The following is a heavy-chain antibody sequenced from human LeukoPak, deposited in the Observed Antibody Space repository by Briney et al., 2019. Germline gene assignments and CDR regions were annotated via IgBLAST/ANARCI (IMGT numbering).Heavy chain of an antibody. CDR2: IRSKANSYAT. CDR1: GFTFSGSA. D-gene: IGHD2-2*01. J-gene: IGHJ4*02. V-gene: IGHV3-73*01. CDR3: RGVPAASGVDY. Sequence: GGSLRLSCAASGFTFSGSAMHWVRRASGKGLEWVGRIRSKANSYATAYAASVKGRFTISRDDSKNTAYLQMNSLKTEDTAVYYCRGVPAASGVDYWGQGTLVTVSS.